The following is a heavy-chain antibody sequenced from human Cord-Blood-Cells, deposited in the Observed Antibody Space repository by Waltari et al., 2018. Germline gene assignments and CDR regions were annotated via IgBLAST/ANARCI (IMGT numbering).Heavy chain of an antibody. J-gene: IGHJ4*02. CDR1: GGSISSSSYY. CDR2: IYYSGST. V-gene: IGHV4-39*01. Sequence: QLQLQESGPGLVKPSETLSLTCTVSGGSISSSSYYWGWIRQPPGKGLEWIGSIYYSGSTYYNPYLKSRVTISVDTSKNQFSLKLSSVTAADTAVYYCARRLSTGYFDYWGQGTLVTVSS. CDR3: ARRLSTGYFDY. D-gene: IGHD1-1*01.